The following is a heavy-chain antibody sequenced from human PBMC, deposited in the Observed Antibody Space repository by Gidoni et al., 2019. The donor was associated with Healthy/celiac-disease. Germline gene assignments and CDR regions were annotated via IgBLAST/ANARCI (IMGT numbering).Heavy chain of an antibody. V-gene: IGHV3-23*01. CDR2: ISGSGGST. J-gene: IGHJ4*02. D-gene: IGHD1-26*01. CDR1: GFTFSSYA. CDR3: AKRARGATSLDLPYYFDY. Sequence: EVQLLESGGGLVQPGRSLRLTCAASGFTFSSYAMSWVRQAPGKGLEWVSAISGSGGSTYYADSVKGRFTISRDNSKNTLYLQMNSLRAEDTAVYYCAKRARGATSLDLPYYFDYWGQGTLVTVSS.